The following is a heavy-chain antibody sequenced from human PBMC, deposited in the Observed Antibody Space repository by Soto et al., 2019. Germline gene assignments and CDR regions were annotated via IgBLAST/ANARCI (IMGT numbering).Heavy chain of an antibody. D-gene: IGHD3-10*01. CDR2: ISGGGGGT. J-gene: IGHJ4*02. CDR1: GFTFISNG. Sequence: XVSLRLSCAASGFTFISNGMSWVRQAPGKGLEWVSGISGGGGGTYYADSVKGRFTVSRDNSKNTLYLQLNSLRAEDTAVYYCAKDNVASGNYYNPFDYWGQGTLVTVSS. V-gene: IGHV3-23*01. CDR3: AKDNVASGNYYNPFDY.